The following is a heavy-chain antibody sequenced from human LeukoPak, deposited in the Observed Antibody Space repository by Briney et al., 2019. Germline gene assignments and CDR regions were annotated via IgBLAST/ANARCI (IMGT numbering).Heavy chain of an antibody. CDR1: GGSFSGYY. CDR2: INHSGST. Sequence: PSETLSLTCAVYGGSFSGYYWSWIRQPPGKGLEWIGEINHSGSTNYNPSLKSRVTISVDTSKNQFSLKLSSVTAADTGVYYCARSNRGRSPTIFGVVPQTYYFDNWGQGTLVTVSS. D-gene: IGHD3-3*01. J-gene: IGHJ4*02. CDR3: ARSNRGRSPTIFGVVPQTYYFDN. V-gene: IGHV4-34*01.